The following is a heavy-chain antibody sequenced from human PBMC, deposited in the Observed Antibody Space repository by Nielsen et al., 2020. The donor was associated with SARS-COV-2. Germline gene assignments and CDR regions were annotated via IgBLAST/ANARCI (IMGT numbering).Heavy chain of an antibody. CDR2: IGTTGDKT. CDR1: GFSFSSYA. Sequence: GESLKTSCAASGFSFSSYAMTWVRQAPGKGLEWVSSIGTTGDKTFYADSVKGRFTISRDNSKNTLYLQLNSLRAEDTAVFYCAKISGSQRHYFDFWGQGALVTVSS. V-gene: IGHV3-23*01. CDR3: AKISGSQRHYFDF. D-gene: IGHD1-26*01. J-gene: IGHJ4*02.